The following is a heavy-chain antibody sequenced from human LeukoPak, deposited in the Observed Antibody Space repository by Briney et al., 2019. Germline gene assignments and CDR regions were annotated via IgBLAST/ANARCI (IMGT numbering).Heavy chain of an antibody. V-gene: IGHV3-23*01. D-gene: IGHD5-18*01. CDR3: TKGTIWLPFDY. J-gene: IGHJ4*02. CDR1: GFTFSNYA. CDR2: ISGSGGST. Sequence: PGGSLRLSCAATGFTFSNYAMSWARQAPGKGLEWVSAISGSGGSTYYADSVKGRFTISRDNSKNTLYLQMNSLRAEDTAVYYCTKGTIWLPFDYWGREPWSPSPQ.